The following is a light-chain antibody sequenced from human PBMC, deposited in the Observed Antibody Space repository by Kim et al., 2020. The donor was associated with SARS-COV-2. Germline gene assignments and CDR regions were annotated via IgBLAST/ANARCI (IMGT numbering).Light chain of an antibody. J-gene: IGLJ2*01. V-gene: IGLV3-1*01. Sequence: SVSPGQTASITCSGVKLGDKYACLYQQKPGQSPVLVIYQDSKRPSGIPERFSGSSSGNTATLTISGTQAMDEADYYCQAWDSSTVVFGGGTQLTVL. CDR3: QAWDSSTVV. CDR1: KLGDKY. CDR2: QDS.